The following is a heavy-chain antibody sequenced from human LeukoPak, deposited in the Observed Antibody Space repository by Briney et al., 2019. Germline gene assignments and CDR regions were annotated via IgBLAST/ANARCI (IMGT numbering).Heavy chain of an antibody. CDR2: IYYSGST. CDR3: ARAPWDDYVWGSYRSPEYYFDY. J-gene: IGHJ4*02. D-gene: IGHD3-16*02. Sequence: SETLSLTCTVSGDSISSYYWSWIRQPPGKGLEWIGYIYYSGSTNYNPSLKSRVTISVDTSKNQFSLKLSSVTAADTAVYYCARAPWDDYVWGSYRSPEYYFDYWGQGTLVTVSS. CDR1: GDSISSYY. V-gene: IGHV4-59*01.